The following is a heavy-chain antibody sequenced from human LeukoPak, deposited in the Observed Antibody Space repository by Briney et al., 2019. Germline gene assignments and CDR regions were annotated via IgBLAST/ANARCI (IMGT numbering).Heavy chain of an antibody. J-gene: IGHJ4*02. D-gene: IGHD3-16*01. CDR3: AREGEAGPYFFDY. CDR2: ISSSGTTI. V-gene: IGHV3-48*03. CDR1: GFTFSSFE. Sequence: GGSLRLSCAASGFTFSSFEMNWVRQARGRGLEWISYISSSGTTIYYADSVKGRFTISRDNAKTSLYPQMNSLRAEDTAVYYCAREGEAGPYFFDYWGQGPLVTVSA.